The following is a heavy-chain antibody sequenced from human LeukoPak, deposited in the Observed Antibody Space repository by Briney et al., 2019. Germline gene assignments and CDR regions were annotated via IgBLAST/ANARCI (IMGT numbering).Heavy chain of an antibody. CDR2: IIPIFGTA. J-gene: IGHJ4*02. Sequence: SVKVSCKASGGTFSSYAISWVRRAPGQGLEWMGGIIPIFGTANYAQKFQGRVTITADESTSTAYMELSSLRSEDTAVYYCARDLTYCGGDCYPHFDYWGQGTLVTVSS. V-gene: IGHV1-69*13. CDR1: GGTFSSYA. D-gene: IGHD2-21*02. CDR3: ARDLTYCGGDCYPHFDY.